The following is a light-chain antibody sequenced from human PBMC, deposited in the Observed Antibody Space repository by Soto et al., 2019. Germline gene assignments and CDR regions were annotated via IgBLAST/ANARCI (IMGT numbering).Light chain of an antibody. Sequence: EVVLTQSPATLSLSPGERATLSCRASQSVYSSLSWYQQKPGQAPRLLTYEASDWATGIPARFSGSGSGTDFTLTISSLVPEDFAVYYCQQRYNWPDTFGQGTKLEIK. V-gene: IGKV3-11*01. CDR2: EAS. CDR1: QSVYSS. CDR3: QQRYNWPDT. J-gene: IGKJ2*01.